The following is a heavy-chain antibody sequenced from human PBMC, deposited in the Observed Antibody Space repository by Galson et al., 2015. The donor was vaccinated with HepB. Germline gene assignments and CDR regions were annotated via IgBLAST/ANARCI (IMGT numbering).Heavy chain of an antibody. CDR2: ISYDGSNK. Sequence: LRLSCAASVFTFSSYAMHWVRQAPGKGLEWVAVISYDGSNKYYADSVKGRFTISRDNSKNTLYLQMNSLRAEDTAVYYCARGGLGSGSYFVDYWGQGTLVTVSS. V-gene: IGHV3-30*04. J-gene: IGHJ4*02. D-gene: IGHD3-10*01. CDR1: VFTFSSYA. CDR3: ARGGLGSGSYFVDY.